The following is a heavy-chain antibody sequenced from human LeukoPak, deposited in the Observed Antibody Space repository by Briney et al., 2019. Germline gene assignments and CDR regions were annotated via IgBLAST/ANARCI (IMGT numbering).Heavy chain of an antibody. CDR1: GFTFSSYG. CDR2: IWYDGSNK. D-gene: IGHD1-26*01. Sequence: PGRSLRLSCAASGFTFSSYGMHWVRQAPGKGLEWVAVIWYDGSNKYYADSVKVRFTISRDNSKNTLDLQMNSLRAEDTAVYYCARDRIVGATGYMDVWGKGTTVTVSS. J-gene: IGHJ6*03. CDR3: ARDRIVGATGYMDV. V-gene: IGHV3-33*01.